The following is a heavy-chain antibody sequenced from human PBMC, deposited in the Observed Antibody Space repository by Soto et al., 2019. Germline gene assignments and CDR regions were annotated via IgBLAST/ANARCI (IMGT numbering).Heavy chain of an antibody. CDR1: GGSITTGGRY. D-gene: IGHD1-1*01. CDR3: AQALVFTGGDGFDI. V-gene: IGHV4-31*01. CDR2: IYYSGNT. J-gene: IGHJ3*02. Sequence: QVRLQEWGPGLVKPSQTLSLKCSVSGGSITTGGRYWSWIRQLPGKGLEWIGDIYYSGNTYDNASLKSLVTISVEAAKNQFSLKLRSVTAADTALYYCAQALVFTGGDGFDIWGQGRLVTVSS.